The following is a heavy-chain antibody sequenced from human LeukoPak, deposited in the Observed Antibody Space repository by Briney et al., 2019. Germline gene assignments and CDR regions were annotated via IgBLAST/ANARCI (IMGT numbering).Heavy chain of an antibody. D-gene: IGHD5-24*01. J-gene: IGHJ4*02. CDR2: IYYSGST. CDR3: ARGVRWLQLSYFDY. Sequence: SDTLSLTCPVSGGSISSGVYYWSWIRQHPGKGLECIGYIYYSGSTYYNPSLKSRVTISVDTSKNQFSLKLSTVTAADTAVYYCARGVRWLQLSYFDYWGQGTLVTVSS. CDR1: GGSISSGVYY. V-gene: IGHV4-31*03.